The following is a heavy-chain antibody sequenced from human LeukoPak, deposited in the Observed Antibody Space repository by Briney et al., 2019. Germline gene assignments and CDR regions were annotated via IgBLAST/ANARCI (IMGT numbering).Heavy chain of an antibody. CDR2: IIPFFGTT. J-gene: IGHJ4*02. Sequence: SAKVSCKASGGTFSSYAISWVRQAPGQGLEWMGGIIPFFGTTNYAQKFQGRVTITTDESTTTAYMELSSLTSEDTAVYYCARLEGARGYWGQGTLVTVSS. CDR3: ARLEGARGY. V-gene: IGHV1-69*05. CDR1: GGTFSSYA. D-gene: IGHD1-26*01.